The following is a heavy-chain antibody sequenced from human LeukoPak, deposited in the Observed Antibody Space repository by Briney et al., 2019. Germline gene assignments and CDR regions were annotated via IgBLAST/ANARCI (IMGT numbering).Heavy chain of an antibody. CDR3: ARDGMAYYYDSSGYFDY. Sequence: SVKVSCRASGGTFSSYAISWVRQAPGQGLEWMGGIIPIFGTANYAQKFQGRVTITADESTSTAYMELSSLRSEDTAVYYCARDGMAYYYDSSGYFDYWGQGTLVTVSS. CDR1: GGTFSSYA. D-gene: IGHD3-22*01. J-gene: IGHJ4*02. V-gene: IGHV1-69*13. CDR2: IIPIFGTA.